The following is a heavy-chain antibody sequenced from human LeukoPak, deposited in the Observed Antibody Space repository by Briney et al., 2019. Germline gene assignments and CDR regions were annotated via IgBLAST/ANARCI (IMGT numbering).Heavy chain of an antibody. Sequence: GGSLRLSCAASGSTFSSYGMHWVRQAPGKGLEWVALISYDGSTKYYADSVKGRFTISRDNSKNTLYLQMNSLRAADTAVYYCAKDLSGSGWYYFDYWGQGTLVTVSS. CDR1: GSTFSSYG. CDR3: AKDLSGSGWYYFDY. J-gene: IGHJ4*02. D-gene: IGHD6-19*01. V-gene: IGHV3-30*18. CDR2: ISYDGSTK.